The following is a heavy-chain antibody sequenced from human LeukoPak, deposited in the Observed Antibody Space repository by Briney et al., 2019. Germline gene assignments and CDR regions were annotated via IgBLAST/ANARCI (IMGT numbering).Heavy chain of an antibody. D-gene: IGHD2-21*02. CDR1: GFTFSDYY. Sequence: GGSLRLSCAASGFTFSDYYMSWIRQAPGKGLEWVSYISSSSSYTNYADSVKGRFTISRDNAKNSLYLQMNSLRAEDTAVYYCARADCGGDCYDASGYFDYWGQGTLVTVSS. J-gene: IGHJ4*02. CDR2: ISSSSSYT. CDR3: ARADCGGDCYDASGYFDY. V-gene: IGHV3-11*06.